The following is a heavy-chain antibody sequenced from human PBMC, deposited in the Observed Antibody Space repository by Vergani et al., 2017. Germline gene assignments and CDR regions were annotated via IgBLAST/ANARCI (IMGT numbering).Heavy chain of an antibody. V-gene: IGHV3-23*04. CDR3: AKGLVMVVTKTPFDY. J-gene: IGHJ4*02. Sequence: EVQLVESGGGLVQPGGSLRLSCAASGFTFSSYAMSWVRQAPGKGLEWVSGISGSAGSTYYADSVKGRFTISRDNSKNTVYVQMKSLRADDTAVYYCAKGLVMVVTKTPFDYWGQGTLVTVSS. CDR1: GFTFSSYA. CDR2: ISGSAGST. D-gene: IGHD2-21*02.